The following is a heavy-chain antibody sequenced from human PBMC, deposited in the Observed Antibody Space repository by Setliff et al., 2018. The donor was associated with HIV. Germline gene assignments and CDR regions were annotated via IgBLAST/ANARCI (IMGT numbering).Heavy chain of an antibody. Sequence: PSETLSLTCTVSGGSISSYYWSWIRQPAGKGLEWIGRIYTSGSTNYNPSLKSRVTMSVDTSKNQCSLKLTSVTTADTATYYCSRDDYGYNGKGFDYWGPGTLVTVSS. J-gene: IGHJ4*02. CDR2: IYTSGST. CDR1: GGSISSYY. V-gene: IGHV4-4*07. D-gene: IGHD4-17*01. CDR3: SRDDYGYNGKGFDY.